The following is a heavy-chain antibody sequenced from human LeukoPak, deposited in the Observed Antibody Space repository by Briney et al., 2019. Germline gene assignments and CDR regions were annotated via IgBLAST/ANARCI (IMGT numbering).Heavy chain of an antibody. CDR2: INDRGIT. CDR3: ARDPTTVVTVPYYFDD. D-gene: IGHD4-23*01. J-gene: IGHJ4*02. CDR1: GGPFSGYF. Sequence: SETPSLTCAVSGGPFSGYFWNWIRQPPGKSLEWIGEINDRGITNYNPSLKSRVTISVDTSRNQFSLKLTSVTAADTAVYYCARDPTTVVTVPYYFDDWGQGTLVTVSS. V-gene: IGHV4-34*01.